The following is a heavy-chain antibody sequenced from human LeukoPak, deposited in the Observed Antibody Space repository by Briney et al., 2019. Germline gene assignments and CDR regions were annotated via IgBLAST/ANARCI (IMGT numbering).Heavy chain of an antibody. Sequence: SETLSLTCAVSGGSISSGGYSWSWIRQPPGKGLEWLGYIYHSGSTYYNPSLKSRVTISVDRSKNQFSLKLSSVTAADTAVYYCARGVTPPHYYFDYWGQGTLVTVSS. D-gene: IGHD4-23*01. CDR1: GGSISSGGYS. V-gene: IGHV4-30-2*01. CDR2: IYHSGST. J-gene: IGHJ4*02. CDR3: ARGVTPPHYYFDY.